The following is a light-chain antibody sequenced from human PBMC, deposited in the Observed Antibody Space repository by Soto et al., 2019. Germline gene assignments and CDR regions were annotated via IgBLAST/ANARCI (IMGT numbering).Light chain of an antibody. Sequence: QSVLTQPPSVSGPPGQRVTISCTGSSSNIGAGYDVHWYQQLPGTAPKLLIYGNSNRPSGVPDRFSGSKSGTSASRAITGRQAEDEADYYCQSYDSSLSGWVFGGGTKVTVL. J-gene: IGLJ3*02. CDR1: SSNIGAGYD. CDR2: GNS. V-gene: IGLV1-40*01. CDR3: QSYDSSLSGWV.